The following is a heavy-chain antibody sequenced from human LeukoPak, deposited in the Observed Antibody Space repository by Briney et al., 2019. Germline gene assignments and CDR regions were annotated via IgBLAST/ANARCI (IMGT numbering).Heavy chain of an antibody. CDR2: IYSGGST. Sequence: GGSLRLSCAASAFSVSSNYMSWVRQAPGKGLEWVSVIYSGGSTYYADSVKGRFTISRDKSKNTVYLQMNSLSAEDTAIYYCARVASTSPHFYGMDIWGQGTTVTVSS. V-gene: IGHV3-53*01. CDR1: AFSVSSNY. CDR3: ARVASTSPHFYGMDI. J-gene: IGHJ6*02.